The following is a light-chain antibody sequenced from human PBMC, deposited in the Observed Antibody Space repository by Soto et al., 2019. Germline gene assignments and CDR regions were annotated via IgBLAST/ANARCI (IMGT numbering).Light chain of an antibody. CDR1: SSDIGAYNY. V-gene: IGLV2-14*01. J-gene: IGLJ1*01. CDR2: EVT. Sequence: QSALTQPASVSGSPGQSITISCTGTSSDIGAYNYVSWYQQHPGKAPKLLIYEVTNRPSGVSDRFSGSKSGNTASLTISGLQAEDESNYYCNAYPPLRNRVVGTGTKVTGL. CDR3: NAYPPLRNRV.